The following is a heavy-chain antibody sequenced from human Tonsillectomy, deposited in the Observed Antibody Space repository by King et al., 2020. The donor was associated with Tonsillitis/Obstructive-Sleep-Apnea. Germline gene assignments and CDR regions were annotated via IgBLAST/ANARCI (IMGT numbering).Heavy chain of an antibody. D-gene: IGHD2-15*01. J-gene: IGHJ4*02. Sequence: QLQESGPGLVKPSETLSLTCTVSGGSISSYYWSWIRQPPGKGLEWIGNIYYSGSTNYNPSLKSRVTISVDTSKNQFSLKLSSVTAADTAVHYCARGPLRDCSGGSCYSWAFDYWGQGALVTVSS. CDR3: ARGPLRDCSGGSCYSWAFDY. CDR1: GGSISSYY. CDR2: IYYSGST. V-gene: IGHV4-59*01.